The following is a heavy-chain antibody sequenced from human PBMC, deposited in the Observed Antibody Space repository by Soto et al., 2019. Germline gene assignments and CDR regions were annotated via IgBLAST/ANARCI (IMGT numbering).Heavy chain of an antibody. Sequence: QVQLVQSGAEVKKPGSSVKVSCKASGGTLSNYPINWVRQAPGQGLEWMGRIIPILGIAKYAQKFQDRVTINADKNTSTAYMELSSLRSDDTAVYYCARGLDYGGWFDPWGQGTLVTVSS. CDR2: IIPILGIA. CDR1: GGTLSNYP. D-gene: IGHD4-17*01. CDR3: ARGLDYGGWFDP. J-gene: IGHJ5*02. V-gene: IGHV1-69*02.